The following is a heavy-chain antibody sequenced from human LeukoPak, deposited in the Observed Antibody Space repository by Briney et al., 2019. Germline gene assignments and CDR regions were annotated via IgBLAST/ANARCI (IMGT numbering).Heavy chain of an antibody. V-gene: IGHV5-51*01. CDR1: GYSFSFYW. CDR3: ARPLTTSYDAFDI. J-gene: IGHJ3*02. CDR2: IYPDDSDT. Sequence: GESLKISCRGSGYSFSFYWIAWVRQMPGKGLQWMGIIYPDDSDTRYSPSFQGQVTISADKSISTAYLQWSSLKASDTAMYYCARPLTTSYDAFDIWGQGTTVTVSS. D-gene: IGHD2/OR15-2a*01.